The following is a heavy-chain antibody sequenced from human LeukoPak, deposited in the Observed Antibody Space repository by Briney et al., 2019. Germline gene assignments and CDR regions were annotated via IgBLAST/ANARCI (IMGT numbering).Heavy chain of an antibody. CDR3: ARGSVDTAMVDY. V-gene: IGHV4-4*07. CDR2: IYTSGST. CDR1: GGSISSYY. Sequence: SETLSLTCTVSGGSISSYYWSWIRQPAGKGLQWIGRIYTSGSTNYNPSLKSRVTMSVDTSKNQFSLKLSSVTAADTAVYYCARGSVDTAMVDYWGQGTLVTVSS. D-gene: IGHD5-18*01. J-gene: IGHJ4*02.